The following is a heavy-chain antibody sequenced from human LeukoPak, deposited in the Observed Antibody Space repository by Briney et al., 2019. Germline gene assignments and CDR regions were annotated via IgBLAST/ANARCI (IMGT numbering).Heavy chain of an antibody. V-gene: IGHV1-18*01. D-gene: IGHD2-2*01. Sequence: ASVKVSCKASGYTFTSYGISWVRQAPGQGLERMGWISAYNRNTNYAQKLHGRVTMTTATSTSTAYIALRRLRSDDTAVYYCAREVFTKPAFDIWGQGTMVTVSS. J-gene: IGHJ3*02. CDR1: GYTFTSYG. CDR3: AREVFTKPAFDI. CDR2: ISAYNRNT.